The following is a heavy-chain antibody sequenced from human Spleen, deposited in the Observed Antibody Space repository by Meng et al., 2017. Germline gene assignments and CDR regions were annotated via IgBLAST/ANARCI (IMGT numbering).Heavy chain of an antibody. D-gene: IGHD3-10*01. CDR2: INHTGDT. CDR1: VGSFSDYY. V-gene: IGHV4-34*01. J-gene: IGHJ4*01. Sequence: QVQLQQWGAGLLKPSETLSLTCAVYVGSFSDYYWTWIRQPPGKGLEWIGEINHTGDTNYNPSLKSRVAISVDTSKNQFSLKLTSVTAADTAVYYCARRAVRGDIDYWGHGTLVTVSS. CDR3: ARRAVRGDIDY.